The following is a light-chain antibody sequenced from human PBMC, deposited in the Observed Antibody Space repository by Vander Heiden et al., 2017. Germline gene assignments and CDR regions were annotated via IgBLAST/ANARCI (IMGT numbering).Light chain of an antibody. CDR3: QQCTNWPPEYT. J-gene: IGKJ2*01. Sequence: ESVLIQSPATMSLSPGERTTLSCRASQSVNYFAWYQQKPGQAPRLLIYGASNRATGIPDFTLTISSLEPEDSAIYYCQQCTNWPPEYTFGQGTKLEIK. CDR1: QSVNY. V-gene: IGKV3-11*01. CDR2: GAS.